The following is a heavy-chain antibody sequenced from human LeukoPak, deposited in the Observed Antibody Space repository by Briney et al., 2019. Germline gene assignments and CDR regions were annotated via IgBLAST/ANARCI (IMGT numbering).Heavy chain of an antibody. V-gene: IGHV3-23*01. Sequence: GGSLRLSCAASGFTFSTYAMSWVRQAPGKGLEWVSTINGGGGETYYADSVKGRFTISRDNSKNTLYLQMNSLRAEDTAVYYCARVYWVNYFDYWGQGTLVTVSS. J-gene: IGHJ4*02. CDR2: INGGGGET. CDR3: ARVYWVNYFDY. D-gene: IGHD2-8*02. CDR1: GFTFSTYA.